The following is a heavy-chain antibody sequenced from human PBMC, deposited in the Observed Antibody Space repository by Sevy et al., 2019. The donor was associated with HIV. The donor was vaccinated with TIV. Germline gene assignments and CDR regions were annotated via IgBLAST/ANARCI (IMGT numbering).Heavy chain of an antibody. CDR2: IKQDESEK. D-gene: IGHD3-22*01. J-gene: IGHJ4*02. Sequence: GGSLRLSCAASGFSFSHYWMHWVRQAPGKGLEWVANIKQDESEKYYVASVKGRFTISRDNAKNSVYLQMNSLIPEDTAIYYCARGNSGSFDYWGQETLVTVSS. CDR3: ARGNSGSFDY. V-gene: IGHV3-7*04. CDR1: GFSFSHYW.